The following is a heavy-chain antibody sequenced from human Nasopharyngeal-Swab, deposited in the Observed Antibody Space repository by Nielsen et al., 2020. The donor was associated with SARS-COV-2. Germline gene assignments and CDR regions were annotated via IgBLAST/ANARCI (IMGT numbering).Heavy chain of an antibody. D-gene: IGHD4-17*01. CDR2: ISWNSGSI. J-gene: IGHJ4*02. CDR1: GFTFDDYA. Sequence: SLKISCAASGFTFDDYAMHWVRQAPGKGLEWVSGISWNSGSIGYADSVKGRFTISRDNAKNSLYLQMNSLRAEDTALYYCAKGVDYGDYGRGFDYWGQGTLVTVSS. V-gene: IGHV3-9*01. CDR3: AKGVDYGDYGRGFDY.